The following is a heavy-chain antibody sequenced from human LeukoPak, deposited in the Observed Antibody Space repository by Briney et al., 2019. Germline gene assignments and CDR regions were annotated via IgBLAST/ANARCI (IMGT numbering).Heavy chain of an antibody. CDR1: GYTFTDYY. D-gene: IGHD3-10*01. Sequence: GASVKVSCKASGYTFTDYYMHWVRQAPGQGLEWMGWINPNSGGTNYAQKFQGRVTMTRDTSISTAYMELSRLRSDDTAVYYCARGTITMVRGVNKGALGYWGQGTLVTVSS. CDR2: INPNSGGT. V-gene: IGHV1-2*02. J-gene: IGHJ4*02. CDR3: ARGTITMVRGVNKGALGY.